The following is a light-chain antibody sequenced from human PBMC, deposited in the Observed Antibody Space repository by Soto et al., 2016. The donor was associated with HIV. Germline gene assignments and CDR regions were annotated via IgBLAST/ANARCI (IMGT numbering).Light chain of an antibody. CDR1: NVENRR. CDR2: DDS. CDR3: QVWDSDSDYVI. V-gene: IGLV3-21*03. Sequence: YVLTQSPSVSVAPGKTAKITCGGHNVENRRVHWYQQKAGQAPVLVVHDDSDRPSGIPERFSGSKSENTATLIINRVEAGDEADYYCQVWDSDSDYVIFGEGTKVTVL. J-gene: IGLJ2*01.